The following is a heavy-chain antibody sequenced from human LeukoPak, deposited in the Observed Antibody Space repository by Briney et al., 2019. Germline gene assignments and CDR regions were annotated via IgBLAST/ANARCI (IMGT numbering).Heavy chain of an antibody. CDR2: ISGSGGST. Sequence: GGSLRLSCAASGFTFSSYAMSWVRQAPGKGLEWVSAISGSGGSTYYADSVKGRFTISRDNSKNTLYLQMNSLRAEDTAVYYCAKLREDYYGSGSYYNVKLAFDIWGQGTMVTVSS. D-gene: IGHD3-10*01. V-gene: IGHV3-23*01. CDR3: AKLREDYYGSGSYYNVKLAFDI. J-gene: IGHJ3*02. CDR1: GFTFSSYA.